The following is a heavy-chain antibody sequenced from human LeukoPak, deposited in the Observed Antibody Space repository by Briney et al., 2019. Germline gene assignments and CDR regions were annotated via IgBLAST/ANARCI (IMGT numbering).Heavy chain of an antibody. D-gene: IGHD2-15*01. CDR1: GFTSSDYY. V-gene: IGHV3-11*05. Sequence: GGSLRLSCAASGFTSSDYYMSWIRQAPGKGLEWVSYISSSSSYTNYADSVKGRFTISRDNAKNSLYLQMNSLRAEDTAVYYCARVRVVVVAATGYYFDYWGQGTLVTVSS. CDR2: ISSSSSYT. J-gene: IGHJ4*02. CDR3: ARVRVVVVAATGYYFDY.